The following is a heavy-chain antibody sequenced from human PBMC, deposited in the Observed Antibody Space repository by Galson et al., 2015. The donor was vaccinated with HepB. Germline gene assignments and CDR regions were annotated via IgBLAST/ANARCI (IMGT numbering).Heavy chain of an antibody. CDR1: GLSLRTSGVA. D-gene: IGHD3-16*01. V-gene: IGHV2-5*01. Sequence: PALVKPTQTVTLTCTFSGLSLRTSGVAVGWIRQPPGKALEWLALIYWSDDKRYNPSLKSRLTITKDTSENQVVLTMTNMDPVDTATFYCAHRLGAYFDYWGQGTLVTVSS. J-gene: IGHJ4*02. CDR2: IYWSDDK. CDR3: AHRLGAYFDY.